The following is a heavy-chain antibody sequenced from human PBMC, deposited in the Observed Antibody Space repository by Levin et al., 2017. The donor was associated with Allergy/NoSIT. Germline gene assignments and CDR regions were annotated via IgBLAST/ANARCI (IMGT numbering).Heavy chain of an antibody. CDR3: ATYAAYFDY. J-gene: IGHJ4*02. Sequence: KPSETLSLTCTVSGASITRGGYYWTWIRQLPGKGLEWIGHVYHIGNTNYNPSFKSRATISVDTSKNQFSLNLSSLTAADTAVYYCATYAAYFDYWGQGTLVTVSS. D-gene: IGHD3-16*01. V-gene: IGHV4-31*03. CDR1: GASITRGGYY. CDR2: VYHIGNT.